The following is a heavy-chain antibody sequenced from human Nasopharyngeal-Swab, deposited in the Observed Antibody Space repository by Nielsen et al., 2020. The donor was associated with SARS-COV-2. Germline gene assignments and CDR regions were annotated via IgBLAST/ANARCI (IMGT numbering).Heavy chain of an antibody. Sequence: GGSLRLSCAASGFTCNNYNFNWVRQAPGKGLEWVSPISSSSSYIYYADSVKGRFTISRDNAKNSLYLQMNSLRAEDTAVYYCARDGLDYDFWSAYFMDVWGQGTTVTVSS. D-gene: IGHD3-3*01. CDR1: GFTCNNYN. CDR3: ARDGLDYDFWSAYFMDV. V-gene: IGHV3-21*01. J-gene: IGHJ6*02. CDR2: ISSSSSYI.